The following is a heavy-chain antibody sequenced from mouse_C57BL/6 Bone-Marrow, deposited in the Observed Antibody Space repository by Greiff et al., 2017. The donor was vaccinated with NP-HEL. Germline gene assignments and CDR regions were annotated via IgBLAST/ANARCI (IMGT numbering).Heavy chain of an antibody. CDR3: ARRRTGAWYFDV. J-gene: IGHJ1*03. V-gene: IGHV1-50*01. Sequence: QVQLQQSGAELVKPGASVKLSCKASGYTFTSYWMQWVKQRPGQGLEWIGEIDPSDSYTNYNQKFKGKGTLTVDTSSSTAYMQLSSLTSEDSAVYYCARRRTGAWYFDVWGTGTTVTVSS. CDR1: GYTFTSYW. CDR2: IDPSDSYT.